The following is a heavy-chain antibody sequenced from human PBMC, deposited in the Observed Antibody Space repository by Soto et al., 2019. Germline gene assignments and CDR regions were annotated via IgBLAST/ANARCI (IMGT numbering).Heavy chain of an antibody. CDR3: VRVVAIPGYPDY. Sequence: ASVTVSCKASVYTFTGYYMHWVRQDPGQGLEWMGWINPNSGGTNYAQKFQGWVTMTRDTSISTAYMELSRLRSDDTAVYYCVRVVAIPGYPDYWGQGTLVTVSS. J-gene: IGHJ4*02. CDR1: VYTFTGYY. V-gene: IGHV1-2*04. CDR2: INPNSGGT. D-gene: IGHD5-12*01.